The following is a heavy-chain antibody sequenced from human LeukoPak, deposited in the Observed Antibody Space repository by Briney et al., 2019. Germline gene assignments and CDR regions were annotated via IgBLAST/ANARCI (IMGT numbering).Heavy chain of an antibody. Sequence: ASVKVSRKASGYTFTSYYIYWVRQAPGQGLEWMGVINPSDSSTSYAPKFQGRVTMTRDTSTSTVYMDLSSLRSEDTAVYYCARASISPTCGMDVWSQGTTVTVSS. CDR2: INPSDSST. J-gene: IGHJ6*02. CDR3: ARASISPTCGMDV. CDR1: GYTFTSYY. V-gene: IGHV1-46*01. D-gene: IGHD3-16*01.